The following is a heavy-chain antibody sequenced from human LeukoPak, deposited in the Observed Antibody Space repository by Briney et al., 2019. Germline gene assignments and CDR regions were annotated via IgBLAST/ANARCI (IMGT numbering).Heavy chain of an antibody. CDR3: ARVLVGADFDY. CDR1: GFTFSSYG. J-gene: IGHJ4*02. D-gene: IGHD2-15*01. Sequence: GGSLRLSCAASGFTFSSYGMSWVPQAPGKGLEWVSYISSSGSTIYYADSVKGRFTISRDNAKNSLYLQMNSLIGEDTAVYYCARVLVGADFDYWGQGTLVTVSS. V-gene: IGHV3-48*04. CDR2: ISSSGSTI.